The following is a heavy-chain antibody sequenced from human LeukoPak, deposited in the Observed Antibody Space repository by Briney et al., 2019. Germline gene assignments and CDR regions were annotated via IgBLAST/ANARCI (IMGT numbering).Heavy chain of an antibody. CDR3: ARGSIAAAGPPFQH. CDR2: IYTSGST. D-gene: IGHD6-13*01. J-gene: IGHJ1*01. CDR1: GDSISSGSYY. V-gene: IGHV4-61*02. Sequence: SETLSLTCTVSGDSISSGSYYWRWIRQPAGKGVEWIGRIYTSGSTNYNPSLKSRVTISVDTSKNQYSLKLSSVTAADTAVYYCARGSIAAAGPPFQHWGQGTLVTVSS.